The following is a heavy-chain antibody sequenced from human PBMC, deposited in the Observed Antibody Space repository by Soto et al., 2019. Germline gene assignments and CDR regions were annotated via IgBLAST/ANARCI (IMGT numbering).Heavy chain of an antibody. V-gene: IGHV3-23*01. CDR1: GFTFSSYA. CDR2: ISGSGGST. J-gene: IGHJ5*02. D-gene: IGHD6-19*01. CDR3: AKDQVGWLAHH. Sequence: GGSPRLSCAASGFTFSSYAMSWVRQAPGKGLEWVSAISGSGGSTYYADSVKGRFTISRDNSKNTLYLQMNSLRAEDTAVYYCAKDQVGWLAHHWGQGTLVTVSS.